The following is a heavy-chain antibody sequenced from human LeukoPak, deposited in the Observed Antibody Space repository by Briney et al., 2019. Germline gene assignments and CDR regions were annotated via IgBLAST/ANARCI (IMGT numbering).Heavy chain of an antibody. CDR2: FDPEDGET. CDR1: GYTLTELS. D-gene: IGHD6-13*01. Sequence: ASVKVSCKVSGYTLTELSMHWVRQAPGEGLEWMGGFDPEDGETIYAQKFQGRVTMTEDTSTDTAYMELSSLRSEDTAVYYCATDSIAAAGKDYWGQGTLVTVSS. V-gene: IGHV1-24*01. J-gene: IGHJ4*02. CDR3: ATDSIAAAGKDY.